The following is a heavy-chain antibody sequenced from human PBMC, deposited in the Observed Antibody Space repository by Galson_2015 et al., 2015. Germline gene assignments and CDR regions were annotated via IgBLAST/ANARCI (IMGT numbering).Heavy chain of an antibody. D-gene: IGHD6-19*01. J-gene: IGHJ4*02. Sequence: SLRLSCAASEFTFITYGMSWVRQAPGKGLEWVSTISGSGSNTYYADSVKGRFTISRDNSENTLYLQMDTLRAEDTAVYYCARVGRASIVGVAGSLDYWGQGTLVTVSS. CDR1: EFTFITYG. CDR3: ARVGRASIVGVAGSLDY. CDR2: ISGSGSNT. V-gene: IGHV3-23*01.